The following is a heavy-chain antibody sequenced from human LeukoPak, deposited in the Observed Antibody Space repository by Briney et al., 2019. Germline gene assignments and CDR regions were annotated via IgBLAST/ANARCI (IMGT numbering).Heavy chain of an antibody. V-gene: IGHV3-43*01. J-gene: IGHJ6*02. CDR1: GFTFDDYT. Sequence: GGSLRLSCAASGFTFDDYTMHWVRQAPGKGLEWVSLISWDGGSTYYADSVKGRFTISRDNSKNSLYPQMNSLRTEDTALYYCAKDWGYSYGSHEMDVWGQGTTVTVSS. D-gene: IGHD5-18*01. CDR2: ISWDGGST. CDR3: AKDWGYSYGSHEMDV.